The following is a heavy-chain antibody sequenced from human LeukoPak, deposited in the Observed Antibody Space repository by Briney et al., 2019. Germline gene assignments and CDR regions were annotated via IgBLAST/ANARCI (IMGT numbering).Heavy chain of an antibody. CDR3: ARGGTVHDASDFDY. D-gene: IGHD3-16*01. J-gene: IGHJ4*02. V-gene: IGHV4-59*01. CDR2: IYYSGST. CDR1: GGSISSYY. Sequence: SETLSLTCTVSGGSISSYYWSWIQQPPGKGLEWIGYIYYSGSTNYNPSLKSRVTISVDTSKNQFSLKLSSVTAADTAVYYCARGGTVHDASDFDYWGQGTLVTVSS.